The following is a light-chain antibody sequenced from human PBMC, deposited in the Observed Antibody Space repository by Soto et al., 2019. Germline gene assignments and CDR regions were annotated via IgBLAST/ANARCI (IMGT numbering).Light chain of an antibody. Sequence: DIQMTQSPSSLSASVGDRVTITCQSSQDITSYLNWYQHKPGKAPQLLIYEASILEAGVPPRFSGSGSGTDFTLTISSLQPEDVATYYCQHCDYLPIFGPGTTVDFK. J-gene: IGKJ3*01. V-gene: IGKV1-33*01. CDR2: EAS. CDR1: QDITSY. CDR3: QHCDYLPI.